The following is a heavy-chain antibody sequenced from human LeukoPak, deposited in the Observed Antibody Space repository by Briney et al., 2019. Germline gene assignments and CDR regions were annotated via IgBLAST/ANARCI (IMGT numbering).Heavy chain of an antibody. J-gene: IGHJ6*02. Sequence: SETLSLTCTVSGGSISSYYWSWIRQPPGKGLEWIGYIYYSGSTNYNPSLKSRVTISVDTSKNQFSLKLSSVTAADTAVYYCARSSSGYYDYYYYGMDVWGQGTTVTVSS. V-gene: IGHV4-59*01. CDR3: ARSSSGYYDYYYYGMDV. D-gene: IGHD3-22*01. CDR2: IYYSGST. CDR1: GGSISSYY.